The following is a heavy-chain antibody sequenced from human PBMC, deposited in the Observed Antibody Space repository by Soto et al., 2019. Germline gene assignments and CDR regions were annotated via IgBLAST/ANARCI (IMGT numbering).Heavy chain of an antibody. V-gene: IGHV3-48*01. Sequence: EVQLVESGGGLVQPGGSLRLSCAASGFTFSSYSMNWVRQAPGKGLEWVSYISSSSSTIYYADSVKGRFTISRDNAKNSLYLQMNSLRAEDTAVYYCAREGCYGDYCGDAFDIWGQGTMVTVSS. CDR2: ISSSSSTI. D-gene: IGHD4-17*01. CDR3: AREGCYGDYCGDAFDI. J-gene: IGHJ3*02. CDR1: GFTFSSYS.